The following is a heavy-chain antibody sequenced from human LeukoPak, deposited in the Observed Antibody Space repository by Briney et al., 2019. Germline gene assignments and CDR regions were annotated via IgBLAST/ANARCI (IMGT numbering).Heavy chain of an antibody. V-gene: IGHV4-59*01. CDR1: GSSISSYY. CDR3: AREGIKDTASFDY. CDR2: IYYSGST. Sequence: PSETLSLTCTVSGSSISSYYWSWIRQPPGKGLEWIGYIYYSGSTNYNPSLKSRVTISVDTSKNQFSLKLSSVTAADTAVYYCAREGIKDTASFDYWGQGTLVTVSS. J-gene: IGHJ4*02. D-gene: IGHD5-18*01.